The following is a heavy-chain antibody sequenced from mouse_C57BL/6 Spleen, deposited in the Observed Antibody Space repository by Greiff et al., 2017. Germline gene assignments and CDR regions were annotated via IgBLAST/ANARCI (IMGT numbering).Heavy chain of an antibody. D-gene: IGHD2-5*01. J-gene: IGHJ4*01. CDR2: ISNGGGST. CDR3: ARSYYSNYGGGAMDY. Sequence: EVNVVESGGGLVQPGGSLKLSCAASGFTFSDYYMYWVRQTPEKRLEWVAYISNGGGSTYYPDTVKGRFTISRDNAKNTLYLQMSRLKSEDTAMYYCARSYYSNYGGGAMDYWGQGTSVTVSS. V-gene: IGHV5-12*01. CDR1: GFTFSDYY.